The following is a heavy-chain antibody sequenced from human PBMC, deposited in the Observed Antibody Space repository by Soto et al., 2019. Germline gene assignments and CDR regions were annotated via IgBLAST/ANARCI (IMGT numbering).Heavy chain of an antibody. CDR3: AKGLRFLEWLNSPIYYMDV. D-gene: IGHD3-3*01. CDR2: ISGSGGST. J-gene: IGHJ6*03. V-gene: IGHV3-23*01. Sequence: PGGSLGLSCAASGFTFSSYAMRWVRQAPGKGLEWVSAISGSGGSTYYADSVKGRFTISRDNSKNTLYLQMNSLRAEDTAVYYCAKGLRFLEWLNSPIYYMDVWGKGTTVTVSS. CDR1: GFTFSSYA.